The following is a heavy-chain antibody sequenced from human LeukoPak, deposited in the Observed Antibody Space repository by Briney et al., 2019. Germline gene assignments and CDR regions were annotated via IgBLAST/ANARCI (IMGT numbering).Heavy chain of an antibody. V-gene: IGHV3-64*01. D-gene: IGHD4-17*01. CDR1: GFTFSSYA. J-gene: IGHJ3*02. CDR3: ASLYGGNSRDAFDI. Sequence: GGSLRLSCAASGFTFSSYAMPWVRQAPGKGLEYVSAISSNGGSTYYANSVKGRFTISRDNSKNTLYLQMGSLRAEDMAVYYCASLYGGNSRDAFDIWGQGTMVTVSS. CDR2: ISSNGGST.